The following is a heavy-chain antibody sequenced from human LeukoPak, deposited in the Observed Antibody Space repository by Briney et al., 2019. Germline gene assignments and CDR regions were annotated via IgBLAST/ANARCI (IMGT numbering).Heavy chain of an antibody. J-gene: IGHJ4*02. CDR1: GLTFSSYW. V-gene: IGHV3-74*01. Sequence: GGSLRLSCGASGLTFSSYWMHWVRQAPGKGLVWVARINSDGSSTGYADSGKGRFTISRDNAKNTLYLQMNSLRAEDTAVYHWARGSPLPIIGEWWGQGTL. D-gene: IGHD3-10*01. CDR3: ARGSPLPIIGEW. CDR2: INSDGSST.